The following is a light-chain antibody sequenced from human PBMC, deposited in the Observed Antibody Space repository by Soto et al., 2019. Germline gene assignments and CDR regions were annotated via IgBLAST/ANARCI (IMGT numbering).Light chain of an antibody. J-gene: IGKJ1*01. V-gene: IGKV1-5*03. CDR1: QTINSW. CDR2: KAS. CDR3: QQYETYSGT. Sequence: DIQMTQSPSTLSASIGDRVTITCRASQTINSWLAWYQQKPGRAPKLLISKASRLESGVPSRFSGSGSGTEFTLTISSLQSDDIATYYFQQYETYSGTLGQGTKVEIK.